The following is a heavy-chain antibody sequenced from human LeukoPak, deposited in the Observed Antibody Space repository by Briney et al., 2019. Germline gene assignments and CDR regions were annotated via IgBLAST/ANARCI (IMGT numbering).Heavy chain of an antibody. CDR3: AKDLPTIYGYPPDAFDI. J-gene: IGHJ3*02. Sequence: GGSLRHSCAASGFTFSSYGMHWVRQAPGKGLEWVAVISYDGSNKYYADSVKGRFTISRDNSKNTLYLQMNSLRAEDTAVYYCAKDLPTIYGYPPDAFDIWGQGTMVTVSS. V-gene: IGHV3-30*18. CDR1: GFTFSSYG. D-gene: IGHD5-24*01. CDR2: ISYDGSNK.